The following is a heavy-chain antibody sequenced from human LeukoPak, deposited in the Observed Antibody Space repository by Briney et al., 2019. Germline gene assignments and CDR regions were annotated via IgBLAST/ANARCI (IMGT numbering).Heavy chain of an antibody. V-gene: IGHV3-15*01. Sequence: GGSLRLSCAASGITFSSHAMSWVRQAPGKGLEWVGRIKSKTDGGTTDYAAPVKGRFTISRDDSKNTLYLQMNSLKTEDTAVYYCSSYYDSSGYYIRDYWGQGTLVTVSS. J-gene: IGHJ4*02. CDR2: IKSKTDGGTT. CDR3: SSYYDSSGYYIRDY. CDR1: GITFSSHA. D-gene: IGHD3-22*01.